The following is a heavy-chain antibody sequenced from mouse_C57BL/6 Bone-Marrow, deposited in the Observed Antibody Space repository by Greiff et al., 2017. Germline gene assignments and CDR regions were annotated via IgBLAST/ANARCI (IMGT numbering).Heavy chain of an antibody. CDR1: GYTFTSYW. J-gene: IGHJ3*01. CDR2: IYPGRGST. V-gene: IGHV1-55*01. CDR3: AKREGFAY. Sequence: QVPVKQSGAELVKPGASVKMSCKASGYTFTSYWITWVKQRPGQGLEWIGDIYPGRGSTNYNEKFKSKATLTVDTPSSTAYMQLSSLTSEDSAVYYCAKREGFAYWGQGTLVTVSA.